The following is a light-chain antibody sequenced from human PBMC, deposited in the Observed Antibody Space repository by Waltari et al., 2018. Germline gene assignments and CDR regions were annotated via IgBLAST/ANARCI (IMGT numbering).Light chain of an antibody. V-gene: IGKV2-30*01. CDR1: QTLANTDGNTY. CDR3: MQGVRPWT. Sequence: DLVMTQSPVSLSVTLGQPASISCRASQTLANTDGNTYLNWFHQRPGQSPRRLIYQVSKRDCGVPDRFRGSGSDTDFTLEISRVEAEDVGLYYCMQGVRPWTFGQGTKVEIK. J-gene: IGKJ1*01. CDR2: QVS.